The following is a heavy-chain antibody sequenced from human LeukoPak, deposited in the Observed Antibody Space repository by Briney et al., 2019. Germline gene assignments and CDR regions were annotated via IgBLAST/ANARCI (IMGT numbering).Heavy chain of an antibody. CDR1: GGSISSYY. Sequence: SETLSLTCTVSGGSISSYYWSWIRQPPGKGLEWIGYIYYSGSTNYNPSLKSRVTVSVDTSKNQFSLTLTSVTAADTAVYYCARGGEAATQIVYWGQGTLVTVSS. CDR2: IYYSGST. CDR3: ARGGEAATQIVY. V-gene: IGHV4-59*12. J-gene: IGHJ4*02. D-gene: IGHD2-15*01.